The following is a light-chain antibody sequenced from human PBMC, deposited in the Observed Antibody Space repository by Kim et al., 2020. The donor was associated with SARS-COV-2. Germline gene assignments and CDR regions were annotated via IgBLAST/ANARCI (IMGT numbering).Light chain of an antibody. CDR3: QQYDSSPLT. Sequence: SPGERATLSCRALRIISNNTLAWYQQKPGQAPRLLLSGVSRRATDIPDRFSGSGSGTDFTLSISGLGPDDFAVYYCQQYDSSPLTFGGGTKVDIK. CDR2: GVS. V-gene: IGKV3-20*01. J-gene: IGKJ4*01. CDR1: RIISNNT.